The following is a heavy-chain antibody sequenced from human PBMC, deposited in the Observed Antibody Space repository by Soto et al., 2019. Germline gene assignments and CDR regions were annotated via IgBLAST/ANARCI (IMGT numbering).Heavy chain of an antibody. Sequence: PSETLSLTCAVYVGSFSGYSWTWIRQPPGTGLEWIGEINHSGSTNYNPSLKSRVTISVDKSKNQFSLKLSSVTAADTAVYYCAGIAAAGTRFDYWGQGTLVTVSS. D-gene: IGHD6-13*01. CDR2: INHSGST. CDR1: VGSFSGYS. J-gene: IGHJ4*02. V-gene: IGHV4-34*01. CDR3: AGIAAAGTRFDY.